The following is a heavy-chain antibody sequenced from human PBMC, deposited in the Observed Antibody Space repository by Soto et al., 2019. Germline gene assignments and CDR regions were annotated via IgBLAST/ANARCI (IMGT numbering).Heavy chain of an antibody. CDR1: GYTFTSYD. J-gene: IGHJ3*02. CDR2: MNPNSGNT. V-gene: IGHV1-8*01. CDR3: ARGRYDFWSGSDAFDI. D-gene: IGHD3-3*01. Sequence: ASVKVSCKASGYTFTSYDINWVRQATGQGLEWMGWMNPNSGNTGYAQKFQGRVTMTRNTSISTAYMELSSLRSEDTAVYYCARGRYDFWSGSDAFDIWGPRDNGHRLL.